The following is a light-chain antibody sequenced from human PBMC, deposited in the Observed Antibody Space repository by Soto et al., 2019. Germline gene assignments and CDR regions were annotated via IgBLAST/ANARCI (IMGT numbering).Light chain of an antibody. CDR2: LGS. CDR1: QSLLHRNGYNS. V-gene: IGKV2-28*01. J-gene: IGKJ4*01. Sequence: DIEMTQSPLSLPVTPGEPASISCRSSQSLLHRNGYNSSDWYLQTPGQSPRLLIYLGSNRASGVPDRFSGHGSGTDFTLTISRVEAEDFAVYYCQRYNNWPLTFGGGTKVDIK. CDR3: QRYNNWPLT.